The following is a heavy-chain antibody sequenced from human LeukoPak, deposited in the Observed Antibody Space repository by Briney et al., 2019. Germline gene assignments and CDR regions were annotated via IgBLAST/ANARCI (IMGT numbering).Heavy chain of an antibody. D-gene: IGHD3-10*01. J-gene: IGHJ3*02. V-gene: IGHV4-59*01. CDR1: GGSISSYY. CDR3: ARVTYGSSAFDI. Sequence: PSETLSLTCTVSGGSISSYYWSWIRQPPGKGLEWIGYIYYSGSTNYNPSLKSRVTISVDTSKNQFSLKLSSVTAADTAVYYCARVTYGSSAFDIWGQGTMVTVSS. CDR2: IYYSGST.